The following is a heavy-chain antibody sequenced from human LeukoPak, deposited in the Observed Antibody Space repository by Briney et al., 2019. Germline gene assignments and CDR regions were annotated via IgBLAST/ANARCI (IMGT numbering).Heavy chain of an antibody. J-gene: IGHJ6*03. D-gene: IGHD6-19*01. CDR2: IKQDGSEK. V-gene: IGHV3-7*01. Sequence: PGGSLRLSCAASGFTFSSYWMSWVRQAPGKGLEGVANIKQDGSEKYYVDSVKGRFTISRDNAKNSLYLQMNSLRAEDTAVYYCARDATYSSGWSDYYYYMDVWGKGTTVTVSS. CDR1: GFTFSSYW. CDR3: ARDATYSSGWSDYYYYMDV.